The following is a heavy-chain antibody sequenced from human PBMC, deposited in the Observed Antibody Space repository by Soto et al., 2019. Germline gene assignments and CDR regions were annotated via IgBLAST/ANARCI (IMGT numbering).Heavy chain of an antibody. Sequence: GGSLRLSCAASGFTFRNYSMTWARQAPWKGLEWVSSLLRSGSSAYYADSVRGRFTISSDTSANSLYLQMDNLRAEHTPIYYCAKDAISGDGIWLMDSWCQGTVV. J-gene: IGHJ5*02. CDR2: LLRSGSSA. D-gene: IGHD4-17*01. CDR3: AKDAISGDGIWLMDS. V-gene: IGHV3-23*01. CDR1: GFTFRNYS.